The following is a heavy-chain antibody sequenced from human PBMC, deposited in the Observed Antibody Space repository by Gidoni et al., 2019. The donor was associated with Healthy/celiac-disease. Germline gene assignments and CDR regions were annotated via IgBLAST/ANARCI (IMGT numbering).Heavy chain of an antibody. CDR2: INPNSGGT. J-gene: IGHJ3*02. V-gene: IGHV1-2*02. Sequence: QVQLVQSAAEVKKPGASVTVSCKASGYTFTGYYMHWVRQAPGQGLELMGWINPNSGGTNYAQKFEGRVTMTRDTSISTAYMELSRLRSDDTAVYYCARVRYYGSGIKGAFDIWGQGTMVTVSS. CDR3: ARVRYYGSGIKGAFDI. CDR1: GYTFTGYY. D-gene: IGHD3-10*01.